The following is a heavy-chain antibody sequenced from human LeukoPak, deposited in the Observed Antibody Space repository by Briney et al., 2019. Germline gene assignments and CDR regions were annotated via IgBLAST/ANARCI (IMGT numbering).Heavy chain of an antibody. CDR3: ANPIIRGAAAGLRLYYYYYYMDV. Sequence: PGGSLRLSCAASGFTFSSYVMHWVRQAPGKGLEWVAVISYDGSNKYYADSVKGRFTISRDNSKNTLYLQMNSLRAEDTAVYYCANPIIRGAAAGLRLYYYYYYMDVWGKGTTVTVSS. J-gene: IGHJ6*03. CDR1: GFTFSSYV. CDR2: ISYDGSNK. V-gene: IGHV3-30*18. D-gene: IGHD6-13*01.